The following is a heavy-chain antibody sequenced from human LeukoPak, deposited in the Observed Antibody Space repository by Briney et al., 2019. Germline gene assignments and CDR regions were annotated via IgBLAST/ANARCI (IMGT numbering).Heavy chain of an antibody. Sequence: GGSLRLSCAASGFTFSSYGMHWVRQAPGKGLEWVSAISGSGGSTYYADSVKGRFTISRDNSKNTLYLQMNSLRAEDTAVYYCAKDNVYGSGSFDYWGQGTLVTVSS. CDR3: AKDNVYGSGSFDY. J-gene: IGHJ4*02. CDR1: GFTFSSYG. CDR2: ISGSGGST. D-gene: IGHD3-10*01. V-gene: IGHV3-23*01.